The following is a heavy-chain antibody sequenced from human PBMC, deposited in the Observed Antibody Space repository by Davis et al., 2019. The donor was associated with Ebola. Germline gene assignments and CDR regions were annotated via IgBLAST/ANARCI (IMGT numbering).Heavy chain of an antibody. V-gene: IGHV3-48*01. CDR3: ARDPPQSGGYV. Sequence: GESLKISCAASGFTFSSYSMNWVRQAPGKGLEWVSYISSSSSTIYYADSVKGRFTISRDNAKNSLYLQMNSLRPDDTAVYYCARDPPQSGGYVWGQGTLVTVSS. CDR2: ISSSSSTI. J-gene: IGHJ4*02. CDR1: GFTFSSYS. D-gene: IGHD5-12*01.